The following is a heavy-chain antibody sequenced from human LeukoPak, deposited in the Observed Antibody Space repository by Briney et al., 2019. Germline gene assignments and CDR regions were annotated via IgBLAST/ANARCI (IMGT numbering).Heavy chain of an antibody. D-gene: IGHD3-10*01. Sequence: PSETLSLTCTVSGYSISSGYYWGWIRQPPGKGLEWIGSIYHSGSTYYNPSLKSRVTISVDTSKNQFSLKLSSVTAADTAVYYCASPKGFGYDSAFDIWGQGTMVTVSS. V-gene: IGHV4-38-2*02. J-gene: IGHJ3*02. CDR1: GYSISSGYY. CDR3: ASPKGFGYDSAFDI. CDR2: IYHSGST.